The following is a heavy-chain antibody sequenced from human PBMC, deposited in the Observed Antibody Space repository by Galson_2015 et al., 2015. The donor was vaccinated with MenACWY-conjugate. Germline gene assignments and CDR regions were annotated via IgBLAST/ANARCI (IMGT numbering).Heavy chain of an antibody. CDR1: GFTFSNYG. D-gene: IGHD3-22*01. CDR2: IRSGGHNT. V-gene: IGHV3-23*01. CDR3: AKPLSSGSYFDY. Sequence: SLRLSCAASGFTFSNYGMNWVRQAPGKGLEWVSTIRSGGHNTFYADSVNGRFTISRADSKNTLHLQMDSLRAEDTAVYYCAKPLSSGSYFDYWGQGSLVTVSS. J-gene: IGHJ4*02.